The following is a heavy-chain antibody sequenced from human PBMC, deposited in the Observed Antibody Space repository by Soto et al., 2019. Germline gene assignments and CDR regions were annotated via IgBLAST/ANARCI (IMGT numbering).Heavy chain of an antibody. J-gene: IGHJ2*01. D-gene: IGHD6-19*01. CDR3: AREYSSGWNYWYFDL. CDR1: GYTFTSYA. Sequence: QVQLVQSGAEVKKPGASVKVSCKASGYTFTSYAMHWVRQAPGQRLEWMGWINAGNGNTKYSQKFQGRVTITRDTSASTAYMELSSLRSEDTAVYYCAREYSSGWNYWYFDLWGRGTLVTVSS. CDR2: INAGNGNT. V-gene: IGHV1-3*01.